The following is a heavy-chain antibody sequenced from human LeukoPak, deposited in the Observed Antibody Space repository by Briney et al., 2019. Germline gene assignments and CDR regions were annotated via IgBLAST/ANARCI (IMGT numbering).Heavy chain of an antibody. CDR2: ISYDGSNK. CDR3: AKELSRYSKYYFDY. CDR1: GFTFSSFA. D-gene: IGHD6-13*01. J-gene: IGHJ4*02. Sequence: GGSLRLSCAVSGFTFSSFATSWVRQAPGKGLEWVAVISYDGSNKYYADSVKGRFTISRDNSKNTLYLQMNSLKPDDTAVYYCAKELSRYSKYYFDYWGQGTLVTVSS. V-gene: IGHV3-30*18.